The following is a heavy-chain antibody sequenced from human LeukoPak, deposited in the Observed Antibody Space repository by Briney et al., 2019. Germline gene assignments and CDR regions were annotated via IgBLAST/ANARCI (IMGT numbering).Heavy chain of an antibody. CDR2: ISAYNGNT. Sequence: ASVKVSCKASGYTFTSYGISWVRQAPGQGVEWMGWISAYNGNTNYAQKLQGRVTMTTDTSTSTAYMELRSLRSDDTAVYYCARVDFWSGYYTLPDYWGQGTLVTVSS. J-gene: IGHJ4*02. CDR3: ARVDFWSGYYTLPDY. V-gene: IGHV1-18*01. CDR1: GYTFTSYG. D-gene: IGHD3-3*01.